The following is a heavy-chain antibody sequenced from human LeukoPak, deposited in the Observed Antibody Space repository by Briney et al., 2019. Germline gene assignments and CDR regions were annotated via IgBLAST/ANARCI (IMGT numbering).Heavy chain of an antibody. CDR3: ARDGADFWSGWVSSWFDP. J-gene: IGHJ5*02. Sequence: GGSLRLSCAASGFTFSSYAMHWGRQAPGKGLGWVAVISYDGSNKYYADSVKGRFTISRDNSKNTLYLQMNSLRAEDTAVYYCARDGADFWSGWVSSWFDPWGQGTLVTVSS. CDR1: GFTFSSYA. CDR2: ISYDGSNK. D-gene: IGHD3-3*01. V-gene: IGHV3-30*01.